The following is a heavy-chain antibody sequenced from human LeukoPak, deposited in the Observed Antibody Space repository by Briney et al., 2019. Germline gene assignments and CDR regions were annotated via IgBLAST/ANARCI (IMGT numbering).Heavy chain of an antibody. CDR2: INPNSGGT. D-gene: IGHD6-13*01. CDR1: GYTFTGYY. J-gene: IGHJ4*02. CDR3: AKGAIAAAGPFDY. V-gene: IGHV1-2*02. Sequence: ASVKVSCKASGYTFTGYYMHWVRQAPGQGLEWMGWINPNSGGTNYAQKFQGRVTMTRDTSISTAYMELSRLRTEDTALYYCAKGAIAAAGPFDYWGQGTLVTVSS.